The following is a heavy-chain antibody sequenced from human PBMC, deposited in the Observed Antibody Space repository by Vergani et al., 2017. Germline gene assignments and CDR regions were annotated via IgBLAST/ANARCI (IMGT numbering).Heavy chain of an antibody. CDR1: GFTFNHYA. V-gene: IGHV3-23*01. J-gene: IGHJ3*02. D-gene: IGHD3-22*01. Sequence: EVQLLESGGDLVQPGGSLRLSCAASGFTFNHYAMNWVRQAPGKGLEWVSGISGSGGSTYYAGSVKGRFTISRDSSKNTLYLQMNSLSAGDTAVYYCARXPSTVVVIPDAFDIWGQGTMVTVSS. CDR2: ISGSGGST. CDR3: ARXPSTVVVIPDAFDI.